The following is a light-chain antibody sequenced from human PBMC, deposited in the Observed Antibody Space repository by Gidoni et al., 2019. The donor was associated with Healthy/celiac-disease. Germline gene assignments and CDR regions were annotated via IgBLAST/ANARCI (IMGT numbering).Light chain of an antibody. CDR1: SSNIGSNT. CDR2: SNN. J-gene: IGLJ1*01. CDR3: AVWDDSLRGV. V-gene: IGLV1-44*01. Sequence: QSVLTQPPSASGTPGQRVTISCSGSSSNIGSNTVNWYRQPPGTAPKLLIFSNNQRTLGVPDRFSGSKSGTSASLAISGLQSEDEADYYCAVWDDSLRGVFGTGTKVTVL.